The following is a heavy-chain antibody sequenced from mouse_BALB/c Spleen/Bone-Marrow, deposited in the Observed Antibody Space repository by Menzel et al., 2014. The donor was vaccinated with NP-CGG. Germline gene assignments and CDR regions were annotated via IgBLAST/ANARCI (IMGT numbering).Heavy chain of an antibody. V-gene: IGHV1-54*01. CDR1: GYAFTDYL. CDR2: VNPGSGST. J-gene: IGHJ2*01. D-gene: IGHD1-1*02. Sequence: VQLQQSGAELVRPGTSVKVSCKASGYAFTDYLMEWLKQRPGQGLEWIGVVNPGSGSTNYNEKFKDKATLTADTSSNTAYMQLSSLTSDDSAVYFCARYGGYLDYWGQGTTLTVSS. CDR3: ARYGGYLDY.